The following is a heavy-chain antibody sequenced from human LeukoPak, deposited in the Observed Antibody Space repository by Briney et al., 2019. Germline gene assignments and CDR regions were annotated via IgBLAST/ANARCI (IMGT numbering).Heavy chain of an antibody. D-gene: IGHD2-2*01. Sequence: ASVEVSCKASGYPFTRYGISWVRRAAGQGLEWMGWISAYNGNTNYAQKLQGRVTMTTDTSTSTAYMVLRRLRSDETAVYYCARDASDIVVVPAAMESYYYGMDVWGQGTTVTVSS. V-gene: IGHV1-18*01. CDR3: ARDASDIVVVPAAMESYYYGMDV. CDR1: GYPFTRYG. CDR2: ISAYNGNT. J-gene: IGHJ6*02.